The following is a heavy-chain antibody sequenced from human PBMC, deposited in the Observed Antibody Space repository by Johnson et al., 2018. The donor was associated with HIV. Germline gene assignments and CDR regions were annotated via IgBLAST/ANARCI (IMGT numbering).Heavy chain of an antibody. CDR2: INWNGGST. V-gene: IGHV3-20*04. Sequence: VQLVESGGGVVRPGGSLRLSCAASGFAFDDYGMSWVRQAPGKGLDWVSGINWNGGSTGYAGSVKGRFTISRDNSKNTLYLQITSLRAEDTALYYCAKDVGNYWPDAFDIWGQGTMVTVSS. J-gene: IGHJ3*02. CDR1: GFAFDDYG. CDR3: AKDVGNYWPDAFDI. D-gene: IGHD3-22*01.